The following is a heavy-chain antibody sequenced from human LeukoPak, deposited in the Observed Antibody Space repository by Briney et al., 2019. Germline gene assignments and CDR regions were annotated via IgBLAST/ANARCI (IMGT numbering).Heavy chain of an antibody. J-gene: IGHJ4*02. CDR2: IYPSGGT. D-gene: IGHD2-8*02. Sequence: SETLSLTCTVSGGSISSYYWSWTRQPAGKGLEWIGRIYPSGGTDYNPSLKSPVSMSVDTSKNQFSLKLSSVTAADTAVYYCARGCFVSSGTGFDYWGQGTLVTVSS. V-gene: IGHV4-4*07. CDR3: ARGCFVSSGTGFDY. CDR1: GGSISSYY.